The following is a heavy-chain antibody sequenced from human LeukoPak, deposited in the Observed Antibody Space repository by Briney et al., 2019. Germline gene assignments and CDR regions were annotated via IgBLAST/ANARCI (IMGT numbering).Heavy chain of an antibody. D-gene: IGHD1-14*01. CDR3: ARETNTDHAFDI. CDR2: ISSSSSTI. Sequence: GGSLRLSCAASGFTFSSYSMNWVRQAPGKGLEWVSYISSSSSTIYYADSVKGRFTISRDNAKNSLYLQMNSLRAEDTAVYYCARETNTDHAFDIWGQVTMVTVSS. V-gene: IGHV3-48*04. CDR1: GFTFSSYS. J-gene: IGHJ3*02.